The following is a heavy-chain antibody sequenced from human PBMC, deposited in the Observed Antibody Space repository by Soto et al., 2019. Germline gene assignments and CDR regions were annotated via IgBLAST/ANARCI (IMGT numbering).Heavy chain of an antibody. Sequence: QVQLVQSGAEVKKPGSSVKVSCKASGGNFNNYAISWVRQAPAQGLQWMGGIIPIIDTTHYAQKLQGRVTISADRGSPTAYMELTGQTSDDSATYFCARGSRDRDAFTLCGQATVVPASS. J-gene: IGHJ3*01. V-gene: IGHV1-69*06. CDR3: ARGSRDRDAFTL. D-gene: IGHD2-21*01. CDR1: GGNFNNYA. CDR2: IIPIIDTT.